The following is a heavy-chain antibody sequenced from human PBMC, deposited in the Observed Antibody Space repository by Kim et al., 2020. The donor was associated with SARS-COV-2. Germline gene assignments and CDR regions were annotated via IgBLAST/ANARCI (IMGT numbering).Heavy chain of an antibody. CDR2: IRSKANSYAT. D-gene: IGHD6-13*01. CDR1: GFTFSDSA. J-gene: IGHJ3*02. Sequence: GGSLRLSCAASGFTFSDSAMYWVRQASGKGLEWVGRIRSKANSYATAYAASVKGRFTISRDDSKNTAYLQMNSLKTEDTAIYYCTRVPPYSNSWWDAFDIWGQWTMVTVSS. V-gene: IGHV3-73*01. CDR3: TRVPPYSNSWWDAFDI.